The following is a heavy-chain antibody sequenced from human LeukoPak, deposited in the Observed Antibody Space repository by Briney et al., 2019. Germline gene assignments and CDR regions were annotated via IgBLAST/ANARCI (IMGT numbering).Heavy chain of an antibody. J-gene: IGHJ4*02. CDR2: IWYDGSNK. D-gene: IGHD6-19*01. CDR1: GFTFSTYG. Sequence: GGSLRLSCAASGFTFSTYGMHWVRQAPGKGLEWVAVIWYDGSNKYYADSVKGRFTISRDNSKNTLYLQMNSLRAEDTAVYYCARDWGTYSSGWDARFGCYWGEGTLVTVSS. CDR3: ARDWGTYSSGWDARFGCY. V-gene: IGHV3-33*01.